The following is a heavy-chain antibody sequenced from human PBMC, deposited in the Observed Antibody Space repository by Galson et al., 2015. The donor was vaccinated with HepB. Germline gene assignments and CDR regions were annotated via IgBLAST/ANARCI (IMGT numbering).Heavy chain of an antibody. CDR3: TLGGAAAY. D-gene: IGHD2-15*01. V-gene: IGHV3-49*03. CDR1: GFPFGNYA. Sequence: SCAGSGFPFGNYAMSWFRQAPGKGLEWLGYIKSKTFGGTTQYAASVRGRFTISRDDSASLAYLQMNNLRIEDTAMYYCTLGGAAAYWGQGTLVTVSS. J-gene: IGHJ4*02. CDR2: IKSKTFGGTT.